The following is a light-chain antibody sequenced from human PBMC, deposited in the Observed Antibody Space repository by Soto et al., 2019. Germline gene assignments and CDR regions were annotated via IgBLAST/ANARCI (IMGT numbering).Light chain of an antibody. CDR1: SSDVGAYNY. CDR2: DVS. CDR3: SSYAGSSTPVV. Sequence: QSVPTQPASVSGSPGQSITISCTGTSSDVGAYNYVSWYQHHPGKAPKIMIYDVSNRPSGVSVRFSGSKSANTASLTISGLQAEDEADYYCSSYAGSSTPVVFGTGTKVTVL. J-gene: IGLJ1*01. V-gene: IGLV2-14*03.